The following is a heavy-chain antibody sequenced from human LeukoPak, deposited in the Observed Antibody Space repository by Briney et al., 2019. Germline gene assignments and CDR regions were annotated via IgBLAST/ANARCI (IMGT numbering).Heavy chain of an antibody. V-gene: IGHV1-8*01. Sequence: ASVKVSCKASGYTFTNYDINWVRQAPGRGLEWMGWMSPNTVNTGYAQKFQGRLIMTKNASITTAYMELSSLTSEDTAVYYCARGISDGEYEGGRGSWGQGTLVTVSS. CDR1: GYTFTNYD. J-gene: IGHJ4*02. CDR3: ARGISDGEYEGGRGS. CDR2: MSPNTVNT. D-gene: IGHD4-17*01.